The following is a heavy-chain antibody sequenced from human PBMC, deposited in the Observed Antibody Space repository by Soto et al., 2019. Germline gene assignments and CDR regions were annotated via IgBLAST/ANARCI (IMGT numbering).Heavy chain of an antibody. D-gene: IGHD3-10*01. CDR2: TYYNGNA. V-gene: IGHV4-39*01. CDR1: GGSIYRSNYY. CDR3: ARHFVAVVIKGWGY. J-gene: IGHJ4*02. Sequence: SDTLSLTCNFSGGSIYRSNYYWDWLSQPPGKGLEWIGTTYYNGNAYYNPSLKSRVSMSVDTSKNQFSLKLVSVTAADTAVYYCARHFVAVVIKGWGYWGQGTLVTVS.